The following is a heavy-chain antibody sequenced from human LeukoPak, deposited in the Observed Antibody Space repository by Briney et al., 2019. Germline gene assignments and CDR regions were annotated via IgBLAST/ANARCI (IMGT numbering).Heavy chain of an antibody. Sequence: GGSLRLSCAASGFTFETYSMNWVRQAPGKGLEWVSSISGGSTYIYYPDSVKGRFTISRDNAKNSLYLQMNSLRAEDTAVYYCAREGAEYSSSFFPVDYWGQGTLVTVSS. CDR1: GFTFETYS. CDR2: ISGGSTYI. J-gene: IGHJ4*02. D-gene: IGHD6-6*01. V-gene: IGHV3-21*01. CDR3: AREGAEYSSSFFPVDY.